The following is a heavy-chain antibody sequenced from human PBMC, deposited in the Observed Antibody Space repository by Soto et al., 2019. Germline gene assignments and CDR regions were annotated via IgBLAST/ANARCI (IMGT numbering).Heavy chain of an antibody. V-gene: IGHV4-34*01. J-gene: IGHJ4*02. CDR2: VTHSGST. CDR1: CGSFSGYY. CDR3: GRLEGLATISYYFVY. D-gene: IGHD3-9*01. Sequence: SETLSLTCAVYCGSFSGYYWSWIRQPPGRGRGWIGEVTHSGSTNPNPSLASRVTISVDKSKNQFSLKLMSLSAADTAVYYCGRLEGLATISYYFVYWGQGALVTVSS.